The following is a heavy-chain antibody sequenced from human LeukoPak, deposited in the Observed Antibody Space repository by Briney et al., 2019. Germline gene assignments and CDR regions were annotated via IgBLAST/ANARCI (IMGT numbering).Heavy chain of an antibody. J-gene: IGHJ6*03. CDR3: ARSETVTTFYYYYYMDV. CDR2: IYNSGST. Sequence: SETLSLTCTVSGGSISNDYWSSIRQPPGKGLEWIGYIYNSGSTNYNPSLKSRVTISVDTSKKQFSLKLSSVTAADTAVYYCARSETVTTFYYYYYMDVWGKGTTVTVSS. V-gene: IGHV4-59*01. D-gene: IGHD4-17*01. CDR1: GGSISNDY.